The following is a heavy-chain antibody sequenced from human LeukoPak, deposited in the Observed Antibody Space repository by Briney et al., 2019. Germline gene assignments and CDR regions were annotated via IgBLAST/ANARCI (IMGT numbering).Heavy chain of an antibody. CDR3: ARAPSMVATEFDY. CDR2: IIPIFGTA. CDR1: GGTFSSYA. D-gene: IGHD5-12*01. V-gene: IGHV1-69*13. Sequence: ASVKVSCKASGGTFSSYAISWVRQAPGQGLEWMGGIIPIFGTANYAQKFQGRVTITADESTSTAYTELSSLRSEDTAVYYCARAPSMVATEFDYWGQGTLVTVSS. J-gene: IGHJ4*02.